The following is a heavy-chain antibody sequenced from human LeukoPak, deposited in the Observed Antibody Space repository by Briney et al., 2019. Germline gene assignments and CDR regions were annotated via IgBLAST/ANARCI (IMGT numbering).Heavy chain of an antibody. CDR1: GGSISSGGYY. J-gene: IGHJ6*03. Sequence: SETLSLTCTVSGGSISSGGYYWSWIRQHPGKGLEWIGYIYYSGSTYYNPSLKSRVTISVDTSKNQFSLKLSSVTAADTAVYYCARVPTSYCSGGSCPRTYYYYYMDVWGKGTTVTVSS. V-gene: IGHV4-31*03. CDR2: IYYSGST. D-gene: IGHD2-15*01. CDR3: ARVPTSYCSGGSCPRTYYYYYMDV.